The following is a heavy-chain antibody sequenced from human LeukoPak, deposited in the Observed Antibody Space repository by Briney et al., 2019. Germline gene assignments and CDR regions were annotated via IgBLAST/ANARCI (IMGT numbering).Heavy chain of an antibody. CDR3: VKESGFMVAPNSAFDI. CDR1: GFTFNSYP. D-gene: IGHD4/OR15-4a*01. Sequence: GGSLRLSCSASGFTFNSYPVHWVRHAPGKGLEPVSGISRNGGSTYYADSVKGRFTISRDNSKNTLYLQMSSLRAEDTAVYYCVKESGFMVAPNSAFDIWGQGTMVTVSS. CDR2: ISRNGGST. J-gene: IGHJ3*02. V-gene: IGHV3-64D*06.